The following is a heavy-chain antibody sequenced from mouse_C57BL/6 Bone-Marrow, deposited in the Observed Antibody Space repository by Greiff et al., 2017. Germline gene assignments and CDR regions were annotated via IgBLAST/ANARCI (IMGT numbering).Heavy chain of an antibody. J-gene: IGHJ2*01. D-gene: IGHD1-1*01. CDR2: IYPGSGST. CDR3: EREGLRLEYFDY. Sequence: QVQLQQPGAELVKPGASVKMSCKASGYTFTSYWITWVKQRPGQGLEWIGDIYPGSGSTNYNEKFKSKATLTVDTSSSTAYMQLSSLTSEASAVYYGEREGLRLEYFDYWGQGTTLTVSS. CDR1: GYTFTSYW. V-gene: IGHV1-55*01.